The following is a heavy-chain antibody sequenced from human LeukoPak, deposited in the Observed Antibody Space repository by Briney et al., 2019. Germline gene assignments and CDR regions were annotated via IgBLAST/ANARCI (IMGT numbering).Heavy chain of an antibody. D-gene: IGHD3-22*01. V-gene: IGHV1-18*01. CDR2: INPYNGNT. CDR3: ARAIHYDNSGYFD. CDR1: GYTFSSYA. Sequence: ASVKASCKASGYTFSSYAINWVRQAPGQGLEWMGWINPYNGNTNYAQKLQDRVTMTRDTSTSTAYMELRSLRSDDTAVYYCARAIHYDNSGYFDWGQGTLVTVSS. J-gene: IGHJ4*02.